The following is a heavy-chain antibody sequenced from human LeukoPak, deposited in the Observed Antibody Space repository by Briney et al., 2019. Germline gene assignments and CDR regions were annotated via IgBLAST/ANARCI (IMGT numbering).Heavy chain of an antibody. V-gene: IGHV1-18*01. CDR2: ISAYNGNT. CDR3: ARGGVSSSWYISGFDY. J-gene: IGHJ4*02. Sequence: ASVKVSCKASGYTFTSYGISWVRQAPGQGLEWMGWISAYNGNTNYAQKLQGRVTMTRDTSTSTVYMELSSLRSEDTAVYYCARGGVSSSWYISGFDYWGQGTLVTVSS. CDR1: GYTFTSYG. D-gene: IGHD6-13*01.